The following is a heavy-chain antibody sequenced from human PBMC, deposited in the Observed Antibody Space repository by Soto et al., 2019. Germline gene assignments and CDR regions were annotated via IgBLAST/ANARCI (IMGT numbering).Heavy chain of an antibody. Sequence: ASVKVSCKASGYTFTGYYMHWVRQAPGQGLEWMGWINPNSGGTNYAQKFQGWVTMTRDTSISTAYMELSRLRSDDTAVYYCARVWWELLRAYAFDIWGQGTMVTVSS. D-gene: IGHD1-26*01. V-gene: IGHV1-2*04. CDR1: GYTFTGYY. J-gene: IGHJ3*02. CDR3: ARVWWELLRAYAFDI. CDR2: INPNSGGT.